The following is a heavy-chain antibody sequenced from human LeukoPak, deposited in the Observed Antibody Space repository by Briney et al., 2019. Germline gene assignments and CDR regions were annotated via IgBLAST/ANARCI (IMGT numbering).Heavy chain of an antibody. CDR2: ISYDGSDK. D-gene: IGHD2-8*01. CDR1: GFSFSSYA. J-gene: IGHJ6*02. V-gene: IGHV3-30*04. CDR3: ARNNAMDV. Sequence: GRSLRLSCAASGFSFSSYAIHWVRQAPGKGLEWVAVISYDGSDKYYAHSVKGRFTISRDTSKNTLYLQMNSLKTEDTAVYYCARNNAMDVWGQGTTVIVSS.